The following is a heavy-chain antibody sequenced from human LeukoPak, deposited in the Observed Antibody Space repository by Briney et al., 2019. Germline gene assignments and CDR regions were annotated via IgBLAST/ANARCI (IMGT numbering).Heavy chain of an antibody. Sequence: ASVKVSCKASGGTFSIYAISWVRQGPGQGLEWMGRIIPILGIANYAQKFQGRVTITADKSTSTAYMELSSLRSEDTAVYYCARDFGYGDYLNWFDPWGQGTLVTVSS. D-gene: IGHD4-17*01. CDR1: GGTFSIYA. V-gene: IGHV1-69*04. CDR2: IIPILGIA. J-gene: IGHJ5*02. CDR3: ARDFGYGDYLNWFDP.